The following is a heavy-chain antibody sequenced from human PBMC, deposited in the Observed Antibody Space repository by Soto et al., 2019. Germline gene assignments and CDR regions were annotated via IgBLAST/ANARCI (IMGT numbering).Heavy chain of an antibody. V-gene: IGHV3-53*01. CDR3: ASLGYSGYDFAFDI. Sequence: VSLRLSCAASGFTVSSNYMNWVRQAPGKGLEWVSVIYSGGNTYYADSVKGRFTISRDNSKNTLYLQMNSLRAEDTAVYYCASLGYSGYDFAFDIWGQGTMVTVSS. J-gene: IGHJ3*02. CDR1: GFTVSSNY. CDR2: IYSGGNT. D-gene: IGHD5-12*01.